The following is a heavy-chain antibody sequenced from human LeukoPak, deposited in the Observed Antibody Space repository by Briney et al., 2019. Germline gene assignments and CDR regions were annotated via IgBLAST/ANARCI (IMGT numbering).Heavy chain of an antibody. CDR1: GYTLTELS. V-gene: IGHV1-24*01. J-gene: IGHJ4*02. CDR3: ATPGGILHPFDY. D-gene: IGHD4-23*01. Sequence: GASVKVSCKVSGYTLTELSMHWVRQAPGKGLEWMGGFDPEDGETIYAQKFQGRVTMTEDTSTDTAYMELSSLRSEDTAVYYCATPGGILHPFDYWGQGTLVTVSS. CDR2: FDPEDGET.